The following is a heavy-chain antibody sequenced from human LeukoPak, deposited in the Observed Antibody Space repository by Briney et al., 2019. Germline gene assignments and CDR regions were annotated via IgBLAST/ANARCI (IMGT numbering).Heavy chain of an antibody. CDR3: ARGGLYCSSSSCTPDWFDP. D-gene: IGHD2-2*01. CDR2: INHSGST. V-gene: IGHV4-34*01. Sequence: SETLSLTCAVYGGSFSGYYWRWIRQPPGKGLEWFVEINHSGSTNCNPSLKRRVTISVDTSKNQFSLKLTSVTAADTAVYYCARGGLYCSSSSCTPDWFDPWGQGTLVTVSS. CDR1: GGSFSGYY. J-gene: IGHJ5*02.